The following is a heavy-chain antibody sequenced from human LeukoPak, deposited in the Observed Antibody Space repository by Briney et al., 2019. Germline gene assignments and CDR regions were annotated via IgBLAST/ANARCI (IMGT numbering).Heavy chain of an antibody. V-gene: IGHV3-48*03. CDR3: ARDGSYYDSSGYQIHFDY. J-gene: IGHJ4*02. CDR2: ISSSGSTI. D-gene: IGHD3-22*01. CDR1: GFTFSSYE. Sequence: GSLRLSCAASGFTFSSYEMNWVRQAPGKGLEWVSYISSSGSTIYYVDSVKGRFTISRDNAKNSLYLQMNSLRAEDTAVYYCARDGSYYDSSGYQIHFDYWGQGTLVTVSS.